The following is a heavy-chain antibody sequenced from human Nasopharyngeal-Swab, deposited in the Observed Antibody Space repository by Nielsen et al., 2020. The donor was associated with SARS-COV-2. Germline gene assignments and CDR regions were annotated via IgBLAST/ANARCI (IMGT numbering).Heavy chain of an antibody. V-gene: IGHV1-69*10. CDR1: GGTFTTYT. Sequence: SVKVSCKAYGGTFTTYTISWVRQSPGQGLEWMGGIIPILDKPNYAQKFQGRVTITADRSTSTACMELSSLRSEDTAVYFCARDLQGALNYYVMDVWGQGTTVTVSS. D-gene: IGHD1-26*01. CDR2: IIPILDKP. CDR3: ARDLQGALNYYVMDV. J-gene: IGHJ6*02.